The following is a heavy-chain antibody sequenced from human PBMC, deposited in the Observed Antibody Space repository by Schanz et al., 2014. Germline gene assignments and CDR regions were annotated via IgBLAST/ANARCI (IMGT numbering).Heavy chain of an antibody. CDR3: ATDHLPGLYYLDY. D-gene: IGHD3-3*02. V-gene: IGHV3-66*01. CDR2: IYGGGIT. J-gene: IGHJ4*02. Sequence: EVQLVESGGGLVQPGGSLRLSCAASGFTVSSNYMSWVRQAPGKGLEWVSVIYGGGITYYADSVKGRFTISRDDSRNTFYLQLNSLRTEDTAVYYCATDHLPGLYYLDYWGQGTRVTVSS. CDR1: GFTVSSNY.